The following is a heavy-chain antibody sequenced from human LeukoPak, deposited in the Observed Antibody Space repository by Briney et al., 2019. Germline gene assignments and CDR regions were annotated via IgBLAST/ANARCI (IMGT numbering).Heavy chain of an antibody. V-gene: IGHV3-30*04. J-gene: IGHJ4*02. Sequence: GRSLRLSCAASGFTFSSYAMHWVRQAPGKGLEWVAVISDDGSNKYYADSVKGRFTISRDNSKNTLYLQMNSLRAEDTAVYYCARGWELNYWGQGTLVTVSS. CDR3: ARGWELNY. CDR1: GFTFSSYA. D-gene: IGHD1-26*01. CDR2: ISDDGSNK.